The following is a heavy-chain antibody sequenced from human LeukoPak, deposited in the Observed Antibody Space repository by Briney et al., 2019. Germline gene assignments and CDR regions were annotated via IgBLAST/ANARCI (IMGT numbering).Heavy chain of an antibody. Sequence: SQTLSLTCTVSGGSISSGDYYWSWIRQPPGKGLEWIGYIYYSGSTYYNPSLKSRVTISVDTSKNQFSLKLSSVTAADTAVYYCARDQEDLDAFDIWGQGTMVTVSS. CDR2: IYYSGST. V-gene: IGHV4-30-4*08. CDR3: ARDQEDLDAFDI. CDR1: GGSISSGDYY. J-gene: IGHJ3*02.